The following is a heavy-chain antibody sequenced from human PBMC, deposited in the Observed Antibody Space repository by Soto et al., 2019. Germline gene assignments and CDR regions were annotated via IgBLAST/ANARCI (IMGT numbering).Heavy chain of an antibody. Sequence: PSETLSLTCTVSGGSISSGGYYWSWIRQHPGKGLEWIGYIYYSGSTYYNPSLKSRVTISVDTSKNQFSLKLSSVTAADTAVYYCARVRMITFMRAYFDYWGQGTLVTVSS. D-gene: IGHD3-16*01. CDR3: ARVRMITFMRAYFDY. CDR1: GGSISSGGYY. J-gene: IGHJ4*02. V-gene: IGHV4-31*03. CDR2: IYYSGST.